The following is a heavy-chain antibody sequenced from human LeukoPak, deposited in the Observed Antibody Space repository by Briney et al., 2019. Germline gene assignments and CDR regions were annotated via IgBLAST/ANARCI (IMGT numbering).Heavy chain of an antibody. Sequence: SETLSLTCTVSGGSISSYYWSWIRQPPGKGLERIGYIYYSGSTNYNPSLKSRITISVDTSKNQFSLKLSSVTAADTAVYYCAGVLRYFDWLSTEAFDIWGQGTMVTVSS. CDR1: GGSISSYY. V-gene: IGHV4-59*01. J-gene: IGHJ3*02. CDR3: AGVLRYFDWLSTEAFDI. CDR2: IYYSGST. D-gene: IGHD3-9*01.